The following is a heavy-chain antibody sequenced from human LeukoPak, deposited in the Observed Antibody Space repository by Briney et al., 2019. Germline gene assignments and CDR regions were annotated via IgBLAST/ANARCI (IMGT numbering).Heavy chain of an antibody. D-gene: IGHD3-10*01. J-gene: IGHJ3*02. Sequence: SETLSLTCTVSGASISSYYWSWIRQPPGKGLEWIGYIYYSGSTNYNPSLKSRVTISVDTSKNQFSLKLSSVTAADTAVYYCARLVRGDAFDIWGQGTMVTVSS. CDR1: GASISSYY. CDR3: ARLVRGDAFDI. CDR2: IYYSGST. V-gene: IGHV4-59*08.